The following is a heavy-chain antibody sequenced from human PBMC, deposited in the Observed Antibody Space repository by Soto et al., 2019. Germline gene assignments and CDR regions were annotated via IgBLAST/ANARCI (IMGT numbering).Heavy chain of an antibody. J-gene: IGHJ2*01. CDR3: AHRRRLTMARTVYWYFDL. V-gene: IGHV2-5*02. CDR2: IYWDDDK. CDR1: GFSLSTSGVG. D-gene: IGHD3-10*01. Sequence: QITLKESGPTLVKPTQTLTLTCTFSGFSLSTSGVGVGWIRQPPGKALEWLALIYWDDDKRYSPSLKSRLTNPTHTSKNTVVLTSTNMDPVDPATYYCAHRRRLTMARTVYWYFDLWGRGTLVTVSS.